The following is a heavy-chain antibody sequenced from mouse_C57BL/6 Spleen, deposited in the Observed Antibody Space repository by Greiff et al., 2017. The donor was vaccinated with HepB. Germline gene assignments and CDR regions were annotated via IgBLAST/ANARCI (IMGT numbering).Heavy chain of an antibody. CDR1: GFTFSDYG. Sequence: EVKLVESGGGLVKPGGSLKLSCAASGFTFSDYGMHWVRQAPEKGLEWVAYISSGSSTIYYADTVKGRFTISRDNAKNTLFLQMTSLRSEDTAMYYCARPGGSSYSLYFDVWGTGTTVTVSS. J-gene: IGHJ1*03. D-gene: IGHD1-1*01. CDR2: ISSGSSTI. CDR3: ARPGGSSYSLYFDV. V-gene: IGHV5-17*01.